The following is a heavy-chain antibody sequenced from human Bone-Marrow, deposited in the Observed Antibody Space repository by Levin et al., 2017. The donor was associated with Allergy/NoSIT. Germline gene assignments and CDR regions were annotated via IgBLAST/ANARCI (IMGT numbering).Heavy chain of an antibody. D-gene: IGHD2-15*01. CDR2: ISESGTST. V-gene: IGHV3-23*01. CDR1: GFTFSSNA. CDR3: ATGNLPEGDCSGGGCDSGCVDH. Sequence: GGSLRLSCEASGFTFSSNAMSWVRQAPGKGLEWVSAISESGTSTYYADSVKGRFTISRDNFKNTLYLQMNSLRAEDTAVYYCATGNLPEGDCSGGGCDSGCVDHWGQGTLVTVSS. J-gene: IGHJ5*02.